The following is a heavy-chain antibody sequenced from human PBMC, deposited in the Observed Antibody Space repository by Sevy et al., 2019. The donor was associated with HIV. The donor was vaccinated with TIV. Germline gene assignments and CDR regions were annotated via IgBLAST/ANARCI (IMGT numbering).Heavy chain of an antibody. J-gene: IGHJ4*02. V-gene: IGHV3-23*01. CDR3: AKLPEYASSFDY. CDR1: GFNFNIFA. CDR2: ISASGSTT. D-gene: IGHD6-6*01. Sequence: GGSLRLSCAVSGFNFNIFAMNWVRQSPGKGLEWVSSISASGSTTFYADSVEGRFTISRDNSKKTLYLQMNSLRAEDTADYYCAKLPEYASSFDYWGQGAVVTVSS.